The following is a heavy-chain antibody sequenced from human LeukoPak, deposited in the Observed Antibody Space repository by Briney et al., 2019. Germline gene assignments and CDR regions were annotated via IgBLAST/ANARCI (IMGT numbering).Heavy chain of an antibody. CDR1: GFTFRTYA. CDR3: GIRDTSDYYVF. J-gene: IGHJ4*02. CDR2: TGSNGVT. V-gene: IGHV3-23*01. Sequence: GGSLRLSCTGSGFTFRTYAFSWVRQAPGKGLEWVSATGSNGVTYYADSVKGRFTISRDNSKNALYLQMNGLRADDTAVYYCGIRDTSDYYVFWGQGTLVSVSS. D-gene: IGHD3-22*01.